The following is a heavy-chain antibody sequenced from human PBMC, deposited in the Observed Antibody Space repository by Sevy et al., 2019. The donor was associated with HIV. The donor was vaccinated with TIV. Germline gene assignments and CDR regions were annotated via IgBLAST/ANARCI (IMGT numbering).Heavy chain of an antibody. D-gene: IGHD4-17*01. CDR1: GFTFSSYE. J-gene: IGHJ4*02. Sequence: GGSLRLSCAASGFTFSSYEMNWVRQAPGEGLEWVSFISYSGSTISYSDSVKGRFTISRDNAKNSLFLQMNSLRAEDTAVYYCTRDLPPSATTVAHFDYWGQGTLVTVSS. CDR3: TRDLPPSATTVAHFDY. CDR2: ISYSGSTI. V-gene: IGHV3-48*03.